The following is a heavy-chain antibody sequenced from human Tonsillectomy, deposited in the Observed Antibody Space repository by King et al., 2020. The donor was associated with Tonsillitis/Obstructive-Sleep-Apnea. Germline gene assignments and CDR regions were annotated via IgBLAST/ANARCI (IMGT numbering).Heavy chain of an antibody. V-gene: IGHV4-39*01. CDR1: GGSISSSSYY. Sequence: QLQESGPGLVKPSETLSLTCTVSGGSISSSSYYWGWIRQPPGKGLEWIGSIYYSGRTYYNPSLKSRVTISVDTSKNQFSLKLSSVTAADTAVYYCAEGPDIVVVPAAIRSRKKYFQHWGQGTLVTVSS. CDR3: AEGPDIVVVPAAIRSRKKYFQH. J-gene: IGHJ1*01. D-gene: IGHD2-2*02. CDR2: IYYSGRT.